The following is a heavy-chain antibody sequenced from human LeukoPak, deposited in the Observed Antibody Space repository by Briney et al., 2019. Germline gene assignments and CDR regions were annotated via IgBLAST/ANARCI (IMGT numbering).Heavy chain of an antibody. V-gene: IGHV1-2*02. D-gene: IGHD2-2*03. CDR3: ARGILDIIVVPAANFDY. Sequence: GASVKVSCKASEYTFTGYYMHWVRQAPGQGLELMGWIHPNSGVTNYAQKFQGRVTMTRDTSISTAYMELSRLRSDDTAVYYCARGILDIIVVPAANFDYWGQGTLVTVSS. CDR1: EYTFTGYY. CDR2: IHPNSGVT. J-gene: IGHJ4*02.